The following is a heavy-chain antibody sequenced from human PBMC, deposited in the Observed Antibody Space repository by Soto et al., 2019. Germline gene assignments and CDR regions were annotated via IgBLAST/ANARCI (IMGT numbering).Heavy chain of an antibody. J-gene: IGHJ6*03. CDR1: GGSFSGYY. V-gene: IGHV4-34*01. CDR3: ARGAQSTYYDFWSGSYYMDV. Sequence: SETLSLTCAVYGGSFSGYYWSWIRQPPGKGLEWIGEINHSGSTNYNPSLKSRVTISVDTSKNQFSLKLSSVTAADTAVYYCARGAQSTYYDFWSGSYYMDVWGKGTTVTVSS. CDR2: INHSGST. D-gene: IGHD3-3*01.